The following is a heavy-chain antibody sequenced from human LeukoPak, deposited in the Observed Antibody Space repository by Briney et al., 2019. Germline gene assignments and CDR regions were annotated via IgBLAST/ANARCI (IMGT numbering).Heavy chain of an antibody. CDR2: IYYCGST. J-gene: IGHJ4*02. CDR1: GVSISSYY. Sequence: PSETLSLTCTVSGVSISSYYWSWIRQPPGKGLEWIGYIYYCGSTNYNPSLKSRVTISVDTSKNQFSLKLSSVTAADTAVYYCAREGGYDSSFDYWGQGTLVTVSS. V-gene: IGHV4-59*01. CDR3: AREGGYDSSFDY. D-gene: IGHD5-12*01.